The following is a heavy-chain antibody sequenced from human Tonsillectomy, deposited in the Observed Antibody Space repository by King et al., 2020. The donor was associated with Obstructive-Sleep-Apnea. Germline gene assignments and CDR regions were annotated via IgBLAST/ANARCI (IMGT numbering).Heavy chain of an antibody. Sequence: VQLVQSGAEVTKPGASVNVSCKASGYTFTDYGITWVRQAPGQGLEWMAWISVFNGYTNYAQKFQGRVTMTADTSTSTAYMVLRSLRSDDTAVYYCARAIGSRDYYGLDVWGQGTTVTVSS. D-gene: IGHD1-26*01. CDR3: ARAIGSRDYYGLDV. V-gene: IGHV1-18*01. J-gene: IGHJ6*02. CDR1: GYTFTDYG. CDR2: ISVFNGYT.